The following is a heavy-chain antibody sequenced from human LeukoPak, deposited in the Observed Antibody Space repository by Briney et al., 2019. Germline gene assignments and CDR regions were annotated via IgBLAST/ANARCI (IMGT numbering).Heavy chain of an antibody. CDR1: GGSISSSSYY. CDR2: MYHSGST. V-gene: IGHV4-39*07. CDR3: ARGRGKVVYYMDV. Sequence: NPSETLSLTCTVSGGSISSSSYYWGWIRQPPGKGLGWIGSMYHSGSTYYNPSLKSRVTISVDTSKNQFSLKLSSVTAADTAVYYCARGRGKVVYYMDVWGKGTTVTVSS. D-gene: IGHD6-19*01. J-gene: IGHJ6*03.